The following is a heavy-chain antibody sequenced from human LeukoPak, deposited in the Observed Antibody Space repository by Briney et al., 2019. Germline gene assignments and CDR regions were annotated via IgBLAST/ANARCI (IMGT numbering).Heavy chain of an antibody. Sequence: SVKVSCKASGGTSSSYAISWVRQAPGQGLEWMGGIIPIFGTANYAQKFQGRVTITADESTSTAYMELSSLRSEDTAVYYCARAYYYDSSGYYTPLRDWGQGTLVTVSS. CDR1: GGTSSSYA. V-gene: IGHV1-69*13. CDR3: ARAYYYDSSGYYTPLRD. CDR2: IIPIFGTA. D-gene: IGHD3-22*01. J-gene: IGHJ4*02.